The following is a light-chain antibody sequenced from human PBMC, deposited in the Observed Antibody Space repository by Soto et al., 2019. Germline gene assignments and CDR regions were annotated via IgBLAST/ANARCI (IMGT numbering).Light chain of an antibody. CDR1: SSNIGSNT. CDR3: AAWDDSLYGWV. CDR2: YNN. Sequence: QSVLTQPPSASGTPGQWVTISCSGSSSNIGSNTVNSYQQLPGTAPTLLIYYNNQRPSGVPDRFSGSKSGTSASLAISGLQSEDEAHYYCAAWDDSLYGWVFGGGTKLTVL. J-gene: IGLJ3*02. V-gene: IGLV1-44*01.